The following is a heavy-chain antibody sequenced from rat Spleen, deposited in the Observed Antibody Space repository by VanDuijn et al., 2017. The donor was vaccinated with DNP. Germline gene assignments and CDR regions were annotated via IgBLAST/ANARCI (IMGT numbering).Heavy chain of an antibody. V-gene: IGHV5-7*01. J-gene: IGHJ2*01. CDR2: ISYDGSST. CDR3: ASASGFD. Sequence: EVHLVDSGGGLVQPGRSLKLSCATSGFTFGDYYMSWVRQAPTGGLEWVATISYDGSSTYYRDSVKGRFTISRDNAKSTLYLQMDSLRSEDTATYYCASASGFDWGQGVMVTVSS. CDR1: GFTFGDYY. D-gene: IGHD4-4*01.